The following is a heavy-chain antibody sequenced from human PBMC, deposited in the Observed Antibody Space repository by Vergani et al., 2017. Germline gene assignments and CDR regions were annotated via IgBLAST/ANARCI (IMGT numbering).Heavy chain of an antibody. J-gene: IGHJ5*02. V-gene: IGHV3-30-3*01. CDR1: GFTFSSYA. Sequence: QVQLVESGGGVVQPGRSLRLSCAASGFTFSSYAMHWVRQAPGKGLEWVAVISYDGSIKYYADSVKGRFTISRDNSKKTLYLQMNSLRAEDTAVYYCARGRGSSSFNWFDPWGQGTLVTVSS. CDR3: ARGRGSSSFNWFDP. CDR2: ISYDGSIK. D-gene: IGHD6-13*01.